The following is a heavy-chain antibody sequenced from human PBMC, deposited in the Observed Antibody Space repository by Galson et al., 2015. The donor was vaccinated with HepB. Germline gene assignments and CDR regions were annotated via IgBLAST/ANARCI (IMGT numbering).Heavy chain of an antibody. CDR1: GFTFSDYG. Sequence: SLRLSCAASGFTFSDYGMHWVRQAPGKGLEWVAVIWSDGSNKYYVDSVKGRFTISTDKSKNTVYLQMNSLRVEDTAVYYCARDGRYCSTTTCYKGLYYYYYFYMDVWGKGTTVTVSS. CDR2: IWSDGSNK. V-gene: IGHV3-33*01. J-gene: IGHJ6*03. CDR3: ARDGRYCSTTTCYKGLYYYYYFYMDV. D-gene: IGHD2-2*02.